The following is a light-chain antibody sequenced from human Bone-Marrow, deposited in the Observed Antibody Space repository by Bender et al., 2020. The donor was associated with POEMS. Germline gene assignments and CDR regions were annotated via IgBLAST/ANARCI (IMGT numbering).Light chain of an antibody. CDR2: TNN. V-gene: IGLV1-44*01. J-gene: IGLJ3*02. Sequence: QSVLTQPHSVSGTPGQRVTISCSGSGSNIGGYPVNWYQQLPGTAPRLLIYTNNERPSGVPDRFSGSKSGTSASLAIPGLQSEYVADYFYDSRDGSLNCWVFGGGTEMAVL. CDR1: GSNIGGYP. CDR3: DSRDGSLNCWV.